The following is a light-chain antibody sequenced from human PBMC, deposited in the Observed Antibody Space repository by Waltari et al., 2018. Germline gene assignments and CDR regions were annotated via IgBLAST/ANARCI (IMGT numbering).Light chain of an antibody. CDR3: QQYVDFPST. CDR2: DAS. CDR1: QDIRKF. J-gene: IGKJ3*01. V-gene: IGKV1-33*01. Sequence: DLQIDPSPSSLSASVGNRVPLPCQASQDIRKFLNWYQQKPGKAPKLLIYDASNLETGVPSRFSGSGSGTNFTLTISGLQPEDFATYYCQQYVDFPSTFGPGTK.